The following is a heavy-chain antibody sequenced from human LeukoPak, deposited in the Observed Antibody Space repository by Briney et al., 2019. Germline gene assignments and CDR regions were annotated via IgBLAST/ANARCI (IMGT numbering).Heavy chain of an antibody. V-gene: IGHV3-48*03. CDR1: GFTFSTYD. CDR2: ISRSDTI. CDR3: ASGPFHRMDA. J-gene: IGHJ6*02. Sequence: GGSLRLSCAASGFTFSTYDMKWVRQAPGKGLEWVSSISRSDTIYYADSVKGRFTISRDNAKNSLYLQMNSLRAGDTAVYYCASGPFHRMDAWGQGTTVTVSS.